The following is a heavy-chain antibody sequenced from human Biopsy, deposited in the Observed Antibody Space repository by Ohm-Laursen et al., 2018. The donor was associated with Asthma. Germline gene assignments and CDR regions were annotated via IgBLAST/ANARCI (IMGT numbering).Heavy chain of an antibody. J-gene: IGHJ4*02. Sequence: SLRLSCSASGFTLSDYYISWVRQPPGKGLEWVSVIYSGGGTFYADSVKGRVTISRDISKNTLSLQMNSLRAEDTAVYYCAKRRGYSGHDNDYWGQGTLVIVSS. CDR2: IYSGGGT. CDR3: AKRRGYSGHDNDY. D-gene: IGHD5-12*01. CDR1: GFTLSDYY. V-gene: IGHV3-53*01.